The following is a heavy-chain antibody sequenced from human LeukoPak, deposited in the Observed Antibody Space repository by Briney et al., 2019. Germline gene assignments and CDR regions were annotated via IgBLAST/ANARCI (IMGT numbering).Heavy chain of an antibody. Sequence: GGSLGLSCAASGFTFDDYAMHWVRQAPGKGLEWVSGISWNSGSIGYADSVKGRFTISRDNAKNSLYLQMNSLRAEDTALYYCAKDGFWYCSGGICGDAFDIWGQGTMVTVSS. J-gene: IGHJ3*02. V-gene: IGHV3-9*01. D-gene: IGHD2-15*01. CDR2: ISWNSGSI. CDR1: GFTFDDYA. CDR3: AKDGFWYCSGGICGDAFDI.